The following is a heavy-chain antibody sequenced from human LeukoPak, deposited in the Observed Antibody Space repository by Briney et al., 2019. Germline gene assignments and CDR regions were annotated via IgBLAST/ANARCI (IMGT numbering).Heavy chain of an antibody. CDR2: IYPGDSDT. D-gene: IGHD2-2*01. CDR1: GYSFTSYW. CDR3: ARTFCSSTSCFGSNFYYYYYMDA. V-gene: IGHV5-51*01. J-gene: IGHJ6*03. Sequence: GESLKISCKGSGYSFTSYWIGWVRQMPGKGLEWMGIIYPGDSDTRYSPSFQGQVTISADKSISTAYLQWSSLKASDTAMYYCARTFCSSTSCFGSNFYYYYYMDAWGKGTTVTVSS.